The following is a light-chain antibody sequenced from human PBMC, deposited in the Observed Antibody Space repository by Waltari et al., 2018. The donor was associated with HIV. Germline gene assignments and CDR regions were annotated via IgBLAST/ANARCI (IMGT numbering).Light chain of an antibody. CDR2: ANH. Sequence: QSELTQPPSASGTPGQRVTISCSGSSSNIGSYTVNCYQQLPGTAPKLLIYANHQRPSGVPDRFSGSQSDTSASLAIGGLQSEDEADYYCATWDASLSGPVFGGGTKLTVL. CDR1: SSNIGSYT. J-gene: IGLJ2*01. V-gene: IGLV1-44*01. CDR3: ATWDASLSGPV.